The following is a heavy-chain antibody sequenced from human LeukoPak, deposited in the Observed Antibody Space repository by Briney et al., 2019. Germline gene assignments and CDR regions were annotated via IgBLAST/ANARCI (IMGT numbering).Heavy chain of an antibody. CDR3: ARMGGYSGYATH. D-gene: IGHD5-12*01. V-gene: IGHV4-59*08. J-gene: IGHJ4*02. CDR2: ILYSGTT. CDR1: GGSISSYY. Sequence: SETLSLTCTVSGGSISSYYWSWIRQPPGQGLEWIGYILYSGTTNSNPSLTSRVNISLDTSNNQISLKLNSVTAADTAVYFCARMGGYSGYATHWGQGNLVTVSS.